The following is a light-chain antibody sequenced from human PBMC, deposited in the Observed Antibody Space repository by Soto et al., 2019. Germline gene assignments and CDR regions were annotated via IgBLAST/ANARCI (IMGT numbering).Light chain of an antibody. CDR2: GTS. J-gene: IGKJ1*01. Sequence: EIVLTQSPGTLSLSPVERATLSCRASQSVSSSYLAWYQQKPGQGPSLLIYGTSTRAGGVPARFSGSGSGTDFTLTISSLEPEDFAVYYCQQRSNWPGTFGQGTKVDIK. CDR3: QQRSNWPGT. CDR1: QSVSSSY. V-gene: IGKV3D-20*02.